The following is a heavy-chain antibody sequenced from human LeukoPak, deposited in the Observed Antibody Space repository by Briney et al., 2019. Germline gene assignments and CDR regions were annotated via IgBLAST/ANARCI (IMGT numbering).Heavy chain of an antibody. D-gene: IGHD4-11*01. V-gene: IGHV1-2*02. J-gene: IGHJ5*02. CDR3: ARGPDMTTSRFSWFDP. CDR1: GYTFTDYY. CDR2: INPNSGGT. Sequence: GASVKVSCKASGYTFTDYYIHWVRQAPGQGLEWMGWINPNSGGTNYAQKFQGRLTMTRDTSINTVYMELSGLKSDDTAVCYCARGPDMTTSRFSWFDPWGQGTLVIVSS.